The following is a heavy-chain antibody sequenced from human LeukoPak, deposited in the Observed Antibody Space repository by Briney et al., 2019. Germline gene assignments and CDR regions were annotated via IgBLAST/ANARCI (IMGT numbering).Heavy chain of an antibody. CDR1: GITFNIYP. J-gene: IGHJ4*02. CDR2: IGTSGDT. V-gene: IGHV3-23*01. Sequence: PGDSLRLSCVASGITFNIYPMTWVRQSPGKGLEWVSTIGTSGDTYYADSVKGRFTISRDDSKSTLYLQMHSLGAEDTAVYYCAKSRIVDRRGYFDYWGQGTLVTVSS. D-gene: IGHD2-15*01. CDR3: AKSRIVDRRGYFDY.